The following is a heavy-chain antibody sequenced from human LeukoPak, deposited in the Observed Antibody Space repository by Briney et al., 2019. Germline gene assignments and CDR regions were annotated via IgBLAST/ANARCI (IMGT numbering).Heavy chain of an antibody. CDR2: ISYDGSNK. D-gene: IGHD5-12*01. CDR3: ARDQGYSGYDFSYYYYYYYMDV. V-gene: IGHV3-30*04. Sequence: GGSLRLSCAASGFTFSSYAMHWVRQAPGKGLEWVAVISYDGSNKYYADSVKGRFTISRDNAKNSLYLQMNSLRAEDTAVYYCARDQGYSGYDFSYYYYYYYMDVWGKGTTVTVSS. J-gene: IGHJ6*03. CDR1: GFTFSSYA.